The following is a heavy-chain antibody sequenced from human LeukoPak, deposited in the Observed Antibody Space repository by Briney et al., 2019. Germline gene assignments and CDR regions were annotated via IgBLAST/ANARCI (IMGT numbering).Heavy chain of an antibody. CDR2: IYYSGSI. V-gene: IGHV4-39*01. Sequence: PSETLSLTCTVSGGSLNSSNHYWGWIRQPPGKGLEWIGSIYYSGSIYYNPSLKSRVTISVDTSKNQFSLKLSSVTAADTAVYYCAVAYGMDVWGQGTTVTVSS. CDR3: AVAYGMDV. CDR1: GGSLNSSNHY. J-gene: IGHJ6*02. D-gene: IGHD5-12*01.